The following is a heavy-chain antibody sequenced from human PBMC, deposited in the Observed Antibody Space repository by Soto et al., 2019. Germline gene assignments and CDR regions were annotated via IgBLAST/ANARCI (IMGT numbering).Heavy chain of an antibody. J-gene: IGHJ4*02. V-gene: IGHV3-21*04. Sequence: GGSLRLSCAASGFTFSSYSMNWVRQAPGKGLEWVSSISSSSSYIYYADSVKGRFTISRDNAKNSLYLQMNSLRSEDTAVYYCARSWATFWSGYPYVDYWGQGTLVTVSS. CDR2: ISSSSSYI. D-gene: IGHD3-3*01. CDR3: ARSWATFWSGYPYVDY. CDR1: GFTFSSYS.